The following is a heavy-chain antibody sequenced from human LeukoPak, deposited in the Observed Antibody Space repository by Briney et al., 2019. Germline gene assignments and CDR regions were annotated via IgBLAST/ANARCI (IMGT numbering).Heavy chain of an antibody. CDR3: ATQAYSSGWFPLDY. J-gene: IGHJ4*02. CDR1: GYTFTSYY. D-gene: IGHD6-19*01. Sequence: ASVKVSCKASGYTFTSYYMHWVRQAPGQGLEWMGIINPSGGSTSYAQKFQGRVTMTEDTSTDTAYMELSSLRSEDTAVYYCATQAYSSGWFPLDYWGQGTLVTVSS. CDR2: INPSGGST. V-gene: IGHV1-46*01.